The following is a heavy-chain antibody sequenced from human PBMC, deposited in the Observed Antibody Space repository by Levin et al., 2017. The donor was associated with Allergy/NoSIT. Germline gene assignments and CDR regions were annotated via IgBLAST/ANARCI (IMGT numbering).Heavy chain of an antibody. Sequence: SETLSLTCAVSGYSISSGYYWGWIRQPPGKGLEWIGSIYHSGSTYYNPSLKSRVTISVDTSKNQFSLKLSSVTAADTAVYYCARVETYWSGDSTSYYYYGMDVWGQGTTVTVSS. CDR2: IYHSGST. CDR1: GYSISSGYY. CDR3: ARVETYWSGDSTSYYYYGMDV. J-gene: IGHJ6*02. D-gene: IGHD2-21*01. V-gene: IGHV4-38-2*01.